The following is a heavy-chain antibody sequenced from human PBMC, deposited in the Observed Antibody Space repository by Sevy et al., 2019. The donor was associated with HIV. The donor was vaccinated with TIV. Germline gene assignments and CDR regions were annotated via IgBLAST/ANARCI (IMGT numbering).Heavy chain of an antibody. V-gene: IGHV3-30*02. CDR3: AKDSYDFWSRYYLYYYYYMDV. CDR1: GFTFSSYG. J-gene: IGHJ6*03. Sequence: GGSLRLSCAASGFTFSSYGMHWVRQAPGKGLEWVAFIRYDGSNKYYADSVKGRFTISRENSKNTLYLQMNSLRAEDTAVYYCAKDSYDFWSRYYLYYYYYMDVWGKGTTVTVSS. CDR2: IRYDGSNK. D-gene: IGHD3-3*01.